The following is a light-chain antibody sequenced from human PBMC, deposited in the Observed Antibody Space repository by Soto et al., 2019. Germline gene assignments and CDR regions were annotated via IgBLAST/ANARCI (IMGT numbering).Light chain of an antibody. V-gene: IGLV2-14*01. J-gene: IGLJ1*01. Sequence: QSALTQPASVSGSPGQSITISCTGTSSDVGGYNYVSWYQQHPGKAPKLMIYDVSKRPSGFSNRFSGSKSGNTASLTISGLQAEDDSDYYCSSYRSSSNLLYVFGTGTKLTVL. CDR1: SSDVGGYNY. CDR3: SSYRSSSNLLYV. CDR2: DVS.